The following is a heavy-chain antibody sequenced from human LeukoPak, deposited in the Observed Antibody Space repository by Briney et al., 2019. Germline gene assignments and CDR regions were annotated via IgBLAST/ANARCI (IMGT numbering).Heavy chain of an antibody. J-gene: IGHJ4*02. CDR1: GYTFTSYY. V-gene: IGHV1-46*01. Sequence: AASVKVSCKASGYTFTSYYMHWVRQAPGQGLEWMGIINPSGGSTSYAQKFQGRVTMTRDTSTSTVYMELSSLRSEDTAVCYCAREKTYYDSSGYYFDNGYYFDYWGQGTLVTVSS. D-gene: IGHD3-22*01. CDR3: AREKTYYDSSGYYFDNGYYFDY. CDR2: INPSGGST.